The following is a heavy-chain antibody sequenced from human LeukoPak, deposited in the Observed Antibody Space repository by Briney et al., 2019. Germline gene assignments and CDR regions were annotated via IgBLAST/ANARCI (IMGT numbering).Heavy chain of an antibody. D-gene: IGHD3-9*01. CDR2: ISGSGGST. V-gene: IGHV3-23*01. J-gene: IGHJ4*02. CDR3: AKTSTDWLSDYFDY. Sequence: GGSLRLSCAASGFTFSSYAMSWVRQAPGKGLEWVSGISGSGGSTYYADSVKGRFTISRDNSKNTPYLQMNSLRAEDTAVYYCAKTSTDWLSDYFDYWGQGTLVTVSS. CDR1: GFTFSSYA.